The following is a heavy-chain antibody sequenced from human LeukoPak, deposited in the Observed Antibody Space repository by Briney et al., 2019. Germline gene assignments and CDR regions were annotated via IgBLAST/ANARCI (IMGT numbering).Heavy chain of an antibody. CDR2: INTNTGNP. CDR3: AREKRLAGFDI. D-gene: IGHD2-15*01. CDR1: GGTFSSYA. J-gene: IGHJ3*02. V-gene: IGHV7-4-1*02. Sequence: ASVKVSCKASGGTFSSYAISWVRQAPGQGLEWMGWINTNTGNPTYAQGFTGRFVFSLDTSVSTAYLQISSLKAEDTAAYYCAREKRLAGFDIWGQGTMVTVSS.